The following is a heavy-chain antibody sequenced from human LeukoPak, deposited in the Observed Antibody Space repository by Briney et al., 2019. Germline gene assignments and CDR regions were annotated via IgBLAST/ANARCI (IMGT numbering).Heavy chain of an antibody. J-gene: IGHJ4*02. CDR2: INTDGGST. CDR1: GFTFISFW. D-gene: IGHD6-13*01. Sequence: GGSLRLSCAASGFTFISFWMHWVRQAPGKGLVWVSRINTDGGSTSYADSVKGRITISRDNAKNTLYLQMNSLRAEDTAVYYCSRGEFSSRWGDSWGQGTLVTVSS. V-gene: IGHV3-74*01. CDR3: SRGEFSSRWGDS.